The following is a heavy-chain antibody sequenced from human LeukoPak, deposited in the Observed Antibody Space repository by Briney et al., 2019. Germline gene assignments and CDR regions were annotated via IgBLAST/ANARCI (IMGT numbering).Heavy chain of an antibody. V-gene: IGHV3-33*06. Sequence: PGGSLRLSCAASGFTFSSYGMHWVRQAPGKGLEWVAVIWYDGSNKYYADSVKGRFTISRDNSKNTLYLQMNSLRAEDTAVYYCAKTATYLWSGYSYFDYWGQGTLVTVSS. D-gene: IGHD3-3*01. CDR2: IWYDGSNK. CDR1: GFTFSSYG. CDR3: AKTATYLWSGYSYFDY. J-gene: IGHJ4*02.